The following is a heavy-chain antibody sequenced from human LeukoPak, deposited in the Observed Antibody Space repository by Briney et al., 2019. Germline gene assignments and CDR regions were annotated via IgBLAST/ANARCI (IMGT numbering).Heavy chain of an antibody. J-gene: IGHJ6*02. Sequence: ASVKVSCKASGYTFSDYYMHWVRQAPGQGLEWMGWINPNSGGTNFAQKFLGRVTMTRDTSISTAYLELISLRSADTAVYYCATSLLKTTVTDPYYYYGIDVWGQGTSVTVSS. V-gene: IGHV1-2*02. CDR1: GYTFSDYY. CDR3: ATSLLKTTVTDPYYYYGIDV. CDR2: INPNSGGT. D-gene: IGHD4-11*01.